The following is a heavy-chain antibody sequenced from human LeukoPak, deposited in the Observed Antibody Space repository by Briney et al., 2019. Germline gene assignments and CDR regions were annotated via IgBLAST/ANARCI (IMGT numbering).Heavy chain of an antibody. Sequence: GGSLRLSCAASGFTFSSYSMNWVRQAPGKGLEWVSSISSSSSYIYYGDSVKGRFTISRDNAKNSLYLQMNSLRAEDTAVYYCAKWARYCTNGVCYYFDYWGQGTLVTVSS. J-gene: IGHJ4*02. CDR3: AKWARYCTNGVCYYFDY. V-gene: IGHV3-21*01. CDR2: ISSSSSYI. D-gene: IGHD2-8*01. CDR1: GFTFSSYS.